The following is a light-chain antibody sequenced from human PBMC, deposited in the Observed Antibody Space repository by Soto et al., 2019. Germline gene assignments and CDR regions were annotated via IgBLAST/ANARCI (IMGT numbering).Light chain of an antibody. CDR3: GSYTSSSTLYV. V-gene: IGLV2-14*01. CDR1: SSDVGGSNY. CDR2: DVS. Sequence: QSVLTQPASVSGSPGQSITISCTGTSSDVGGSNYVSWYQQHPGKAPKLMIYDVSNRPSGVSNRFSGSKSDNTASLTISGLQAEDEADYYCGSYTSSSTLYVFGTGPKLTVL. J-gene: IGLJ1*01.